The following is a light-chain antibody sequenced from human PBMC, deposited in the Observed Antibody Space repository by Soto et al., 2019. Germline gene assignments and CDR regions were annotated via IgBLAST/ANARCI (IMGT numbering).Light chain of an antibody. J-gene: IGKJ1*01. CDR2: WAS. V-gene: IGKV4-1*01. CDR3: QQCYTSPWT. Sequence: DGVMTPSPHALPVSLGGRATINCKSSQSVFHSSNDNNSLAWYQQKPGQPPKLLIYWASTRESGVPDRFSGSGSGTDFTLTISSLQAEDVAVYYCQQCYTSPWTFGQGTKVDIK. CDR1: QSVFHSSNDNNS.